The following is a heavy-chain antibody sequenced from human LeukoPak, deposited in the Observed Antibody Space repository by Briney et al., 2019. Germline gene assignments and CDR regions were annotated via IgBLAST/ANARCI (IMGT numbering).Heavy chain of an antibody. CDR3: ARGDYGGENFDY. J-gene: IGHJ4*02. D-gene: IGHD4-23*01. Sequence: SETLSLTCTVSGGSISSGGYSWSWIRQHPGKGLERIGYIYYSGSTYYNPSLKSRVTISVDTSKNQFSLKLSSVTAADTAVYYCARGDYGGENFDYWGQGTLVTVSS. CDR2: IYYSGST. V-gene: IGHV4-31*03. CDR1: GGSISSGGYS.